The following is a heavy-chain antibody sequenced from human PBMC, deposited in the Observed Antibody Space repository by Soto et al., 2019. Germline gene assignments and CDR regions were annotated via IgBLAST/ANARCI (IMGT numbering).Heavy chain of an antibody. J-gene: IGHJ5*02. CDR3: ARSVFP. V-gene: IGHV4-31*03. CDR1: GGSITSGGYY. CDR2: IYYSGFT. Sequence: QVQLQESGPGLVKPSQTLSLTCTVSGGSITSGGYYWNWIRQHPGKGLEWIGYIYYSGFTYYNPSLKRRVTIAGVTAKNQFSLELSSVTAAATAVYDCARSVFPWGQGTLVTVSS.